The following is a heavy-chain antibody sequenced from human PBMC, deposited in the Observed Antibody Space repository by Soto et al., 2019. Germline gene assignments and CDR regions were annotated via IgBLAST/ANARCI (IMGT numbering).Heavy chain of an antibody. V-gene: IGHV3-23*01. CDR3: VRDLYRSATMPCLDH. CDR2: ISDTGGDS. J-gene: IGHJ4*02. Sequence: GSLRLSCEASGFTFINYAMSWVRQSPGKGLEWVSSISDTGGDSYYADSMDGRFTVSRDNSKNTLYLQINSLRAEDTAIYYCVRDLYRSATMPCLDHWGQGALVSVSS. CDR1: GFTFINYA. D-gene: IGHD1-1*01.